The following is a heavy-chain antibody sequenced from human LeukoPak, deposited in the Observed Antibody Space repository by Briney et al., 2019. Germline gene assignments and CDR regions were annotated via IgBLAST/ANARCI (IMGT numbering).Heavy chain of an antibody. V-gene: IGHV1-46*01. CDR1: GYTFTSYY. Sequence: GASVKVSCKASGYTFTSYYMHWVRQAPGQGLEWMGIINPSGGSTNYAQKLQGRVTMTTDTSTSTAYMELRSLRSDDTAVYYCARTPDGEQQLDEYYFDYWGQGTLVTVSS. D-gene: IGHD6-13*01. J-gene: IGHJ4*02. CDR3: ARTPDGEQQLDEYYFDY. CDR2: INPSGGST.